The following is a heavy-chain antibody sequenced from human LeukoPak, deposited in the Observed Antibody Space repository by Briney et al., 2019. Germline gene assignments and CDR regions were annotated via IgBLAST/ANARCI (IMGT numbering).Heavy chain of an antibody. CDR3: TLYYNAFDI. D-gene: IGHD3-10*01. CDR1: GFSFSNAW. Sequence: GGSLRLSCAASGFSFSNAWMSWVRQAPGKGLEWVGRIKSKGDGGTTDYAAPVKDRFTISRDDSKNTLYLQMNSLKTEDTAVYYCTLYYNAFDIWGQGTMVTVSS. V-gene: IGHV3-15*01. J-gene: IGHJ3*02. CDR2: IKSKGDGGTT.